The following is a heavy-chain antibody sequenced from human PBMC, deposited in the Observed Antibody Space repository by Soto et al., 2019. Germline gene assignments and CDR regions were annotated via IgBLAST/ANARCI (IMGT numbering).Heavy chain of an antibody. V-gene: IGHV4-31*03. CDR1: GGSISSGGYY. CDR3: ARVGYYDGSGYNAFGI. D-gene: IGHD3-22*01. CDR2: IYYSGST. Sequence: QVQLQESGPGLVKPSQTLSLTCTVSGGSISSGGYYWSWIRQHPGKGLEWIGYIYYSGSTYYNPSLKTRVTISVDTSKNQFYLKLSSVTAAVTAVYYGARVGYYDGSGYNAFGIWGEWSIVTVTS. J-gene: IGHJ3*02.